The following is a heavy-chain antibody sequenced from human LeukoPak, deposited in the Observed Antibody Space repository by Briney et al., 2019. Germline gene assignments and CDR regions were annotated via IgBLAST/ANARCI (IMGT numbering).Heavy chain of an antibody. D-gene: IGHD2-21*01. CDR3: AKCGTNCYFPHFDL. V-gene: IGHV3-30*02. J-gene: IGHJ4*02. CDR1: GFTFSSYS. Sequence: PGGSLRLSCAASGFTFSSYSMNWVRQAPGKGLEWVAFIRYDGSNKYYADSVKGRFTISRDNFKNTLYLQMNSLRPEDMGLYYCAKCGTNCYFPHFDLWGQGTLVTVSS. CDR2: IRYDGSNK.